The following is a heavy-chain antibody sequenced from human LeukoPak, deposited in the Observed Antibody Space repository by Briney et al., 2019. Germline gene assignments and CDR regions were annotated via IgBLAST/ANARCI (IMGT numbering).Heavy chain of an antibody. D-gene: IGHD3-22*01. CDR2: INPNSGGT. Sequence: GASVKVSCKASGYTFTGYYMHWVRQAPGQGLEWMGWINPNSGGTNYAQKFQGRVTMTRDTSISTAYMELSRLRSDDTAVYYCARQGYDSSGYYFDYWGQGTLVTVYS. CDR3: ARQGYDSSGYYFDY. V-gene: IGHV1-2*02. J-gene: IGHJ4*02. CDR1: GYTFTGYY.